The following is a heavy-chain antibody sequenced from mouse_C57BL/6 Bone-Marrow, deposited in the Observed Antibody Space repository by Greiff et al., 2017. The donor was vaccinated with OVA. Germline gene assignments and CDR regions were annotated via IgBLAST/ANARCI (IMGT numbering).Heavy chain of an antibody. J-gene: IGHJ4*01. CDR1: GYTFTDYY. V-gene: IGHV1-26*01. CDR2: INPNNGGT. D-gene: IGHD4-1*01. CDR3: SRLCWDGIFFYYAMDY. Sequence: VQLQQSGPELVKPGASVKISCKASGYTFTDYYMNWVKQSHGKSLEWIGDINPNNGGTSYNQKFKGKATLTVDKSSSTAYMELRSLTSEDSAVDYCSRLCWDGIFFYYAMDYWGQGTSVTVTS.